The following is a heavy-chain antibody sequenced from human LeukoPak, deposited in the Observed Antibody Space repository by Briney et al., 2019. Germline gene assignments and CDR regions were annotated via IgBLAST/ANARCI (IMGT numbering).Heavy chain of an antibody. CDR3: LSLGGIAGAGPDY. J-gene: IGHJ4*02. CDR1: GFTFSSYW. Sequence: GGSLRLSCAASGFTFSSYWMHWVRQAPGKGLVWVSHINPDGSSTTYADSVKGRFTISGDNAKNTLYLQMNSLRAEDTAVYYCLSLGGIAGAGPDYWAKGTLDPVPT. CDR2: INPDGSST. D-gene: IGHD6-13*01. V-gene: IGHV3-74*01.